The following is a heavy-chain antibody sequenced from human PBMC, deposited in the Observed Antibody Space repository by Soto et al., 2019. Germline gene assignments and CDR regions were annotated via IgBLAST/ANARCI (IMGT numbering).Heavy chain of an antibody. CDR1: GYTFTNSL. V-gene: IGHV1-3*01. Sequence: ASVKVSCKTSGYTFTNSLMYWVRQAPGQRLEWMGWINAGNGDTKYSQKFQGRVTITRDTSASTVYMELRSLTFEDTAVYYCARSESLDCWGQGTLVTVSS. CDR3: ARSESLDC. J-gene: IGHJ4*02. D-gene: IGHD3-10*01. CDR2: INAGNGDT.